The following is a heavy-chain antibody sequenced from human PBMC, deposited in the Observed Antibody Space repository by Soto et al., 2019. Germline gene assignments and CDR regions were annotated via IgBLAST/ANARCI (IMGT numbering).Heavy chain of an antibody. CDR2: IIPIFGTA. CDR1: GGTFSSYA. V-gene: IGHV1-69*13. Sequence: GASVKVSCKASGGTFSSYAISWVRQAPGQGLEWMGGIIPIFGTANYAQKFQGRVTITADESTSTAYMELSSLRSEDTAVYYCARDVPAANLNWFDPWGQGTLVTVSS. J-gene: IGHJ5*02. D-gene: IGHD2-2*01. CDR3: ARDVPAANLNWFDP.